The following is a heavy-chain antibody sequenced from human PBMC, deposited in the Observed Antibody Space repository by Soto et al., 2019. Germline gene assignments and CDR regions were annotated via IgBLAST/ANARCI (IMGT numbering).Heavy chain of an antibody. D-gene: IGHD2-15*01. V-gene: IGHV1-8*01. CDR3: ARGSPPYCSGGSCYSRGWFDP. Sequence: QVQLVQSGAEVKKPGASVKVSCKASGYTFTSYDINWVRQATGQGLEWMGWMNPNSGNTGYAQKFQGRVTTTRNTSISTAYMELSSLRSEDTAVYYCARGSPPYCSGGSCYSRGWFDPWGQGTLVTVSS. J-gene: IGHJ5*02. CDR2: MNPNSGNT. CDR1: GYTFTSYD.